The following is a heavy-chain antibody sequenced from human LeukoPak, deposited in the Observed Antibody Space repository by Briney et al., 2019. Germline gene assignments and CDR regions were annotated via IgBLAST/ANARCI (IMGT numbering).Heavy chain of an antibody. J-gene: IGHJ6*02. CDR2: IYYSGST. CDR3: ARVGGSNYYHYGMDV. Sequence: KPSETLSLTCTVSGGSISGSSYYWGWIRQPPGKGLEWIGSIYYSGSTYYNPSLKSRVTISVDTSKNQFSLKLSSVTAADTAVYYCARVGGSNYYHYGMDVWGQGTTVTVSS. V-gene: IGHV4-39*07. D-gene: IGHD3-10*01. CDR1: GGSISGSSYY.